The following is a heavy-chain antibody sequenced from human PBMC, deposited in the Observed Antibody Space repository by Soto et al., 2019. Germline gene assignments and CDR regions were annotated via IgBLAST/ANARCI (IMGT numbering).Heavy chain of an antibody. Sequence: QITLKESGPPLVKPTQTLTLTCTFSGFSLSTSGVGVGWIRQPPGKALEWLALIYWDDDKRYSPSLKSRLTIXKXTSKNQVVLTMTNIDPVDTATYYGAHNTGRGYSYVGWGQGTLVTVSS. V-gene: IGHV2-5*02. J-gene: IGHJ4*02. D-gene: IGHD5-18*01. CDR3: AHNTGRGYSYVG. CDR2: IYWDDDK. CDR1: GFSLSTSGVG.